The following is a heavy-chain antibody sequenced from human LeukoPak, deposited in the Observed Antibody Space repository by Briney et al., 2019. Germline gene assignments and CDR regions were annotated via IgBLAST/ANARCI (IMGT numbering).Heavy chain of an antibody. CDR2: ISDYNGNT. CDR3: ARDLWFGELNFDY. CDR1: GYTFPSYG. D-gene: IGHD3-10*01. J-gene: IGHJ4*02. Sequence: ASVKVSCKASGYTFPSYGISWVRPAPGQGLEWMGWISDYNGNTNYAQKLQGRVTMTTDTSTSTAYMELRSLRSDGTAVYYCARDLWFGELNFDYWGQGTLVTVSS. V-gene: IGHV1-18*01.